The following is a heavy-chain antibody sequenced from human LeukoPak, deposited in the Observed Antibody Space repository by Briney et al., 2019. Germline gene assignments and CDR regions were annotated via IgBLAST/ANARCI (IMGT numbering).Heavy chain of an antibody. J-gene: IGHJ3*02. D-gene: IGHD5-24*01. CDR2: ISWNSGSI. CDR1: GFTFDDYA. Sequence: GGSLRLSCAASGFTFDDYAMHWVRQAPGKGLEWVSGISWNSGSIGYADSVKGRFTISRDNAKNSLYLQMNSLRADDTALYYCAKLAGRDGYNKFSFDIWGQGTMVTVSS. CDR3: AKLAGRDGYNKFSFDI. V-gene: IGHV3-9*01.